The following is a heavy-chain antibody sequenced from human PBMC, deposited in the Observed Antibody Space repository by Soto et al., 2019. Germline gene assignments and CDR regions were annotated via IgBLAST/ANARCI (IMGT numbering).Heavy chain of an antibody. J-gene: IGHJ4*01. Sequence: QVQLVQSGAEVKKPGASVKVSCKASGYTFTSYGISWVRQAPGQGLEWMGWISAYNGNTNYAQQLQGRVTMTTDTATSTAYIELRSLRSDDTAVYYCAREWLDYEFWSGYVRGFDYRGHGTLVIVSS. D-gene: IGHD3-3*01. V-gene: IGHV1-18*01. CDR3: AREWLDYEFWSGYVRGFDY. CDR2: ISAYNGNT. CDR1: GYTFTSYG.